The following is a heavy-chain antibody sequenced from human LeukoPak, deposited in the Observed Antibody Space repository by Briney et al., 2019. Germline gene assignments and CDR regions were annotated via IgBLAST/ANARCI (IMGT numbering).Heavy chain of an antibody. J-gene: IGHJ6*02. CDR3: ASGLQRYGPGPSRRDV. V-gene: IGHV1-69*04. Sequence: SVKVSCKASGGTFSSYAISWVRQAPGQGLEWMGRIIPILGIANYAQKFQGRVTITADKSTSTAYMELSSLRSEDTAVYYCASGLQRYGPGPSRRDVWAQGPAVTVSS. CDR1: GGTFSSYA. D-gene: IGHD3-10*01. CDR2: IIPILGIA.